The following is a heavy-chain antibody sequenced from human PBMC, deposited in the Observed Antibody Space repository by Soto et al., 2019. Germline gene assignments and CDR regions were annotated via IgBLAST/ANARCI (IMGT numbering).Heavy chain of an antibody. V-gene: IGHV1-3*01. D-gene: IGHD6-19*01. J-gene: IGHJ5*02. CDR1: GYTFTSYA. Sequence: ASVKVSCKASGYTFTSYAMHWVRQAPGQRLEWMGWINAGNGNTKYSQKFQGRVTITRDTSASTAYMELRSLRSDDTAVYYCARAPPVAVAGTGGWFDPWGQGTLVTVSS. CDR3: ARAPPVAVAGTGGWFDP. CDR2: INAGNGNT.